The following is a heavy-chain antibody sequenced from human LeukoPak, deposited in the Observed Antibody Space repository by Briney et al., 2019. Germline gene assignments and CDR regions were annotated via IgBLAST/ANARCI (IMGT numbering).Heavy chain of an antibody. D-gene: IGHD6-19*01. J-gene: IGHJ4*02. V-gene: IGHV4-34*01. CDR3: AKDMSRGAVADYYFDY. CDR2: INHSGST. Sequence: SETLSLTCAVYGGSFSGYYWSWIRQPPGKGLEWIGEINHSGSTNYNPSLKSRVTISVDTSKNQFSLNLTSVTAADTALYYCAKDMSRGAVADYYFDYWGQGTLVTVSS. CDR1: GGSFSGYY.